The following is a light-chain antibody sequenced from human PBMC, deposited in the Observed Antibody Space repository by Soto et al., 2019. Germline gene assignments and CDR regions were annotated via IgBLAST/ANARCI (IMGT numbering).Light chain of an antibody. CDR1: ESLFGF. CDR3: QSYNDWPFA. J-gene: IGKJ2*01. CDR2: GVS. V-gene: IGKV3-15*01. Sequence: DIVLTQSPATLSVSPGDTVTLSCRASESLFGFLAWYQQKPGQAPRLLMYGVSTRATGIPARFSGGGSATDFTPTISSLQSEDSAFYFCQSYNDWPFASGLGTRLEI.